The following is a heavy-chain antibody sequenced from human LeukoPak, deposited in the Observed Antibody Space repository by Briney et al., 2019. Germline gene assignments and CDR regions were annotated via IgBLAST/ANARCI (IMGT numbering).Heavy chain of an antibody. J-gene: IGHJ4*02. V-gene: IGHV3-30*02. CDR2: IRYDGSNK. CDR3: AKSKIEYQLLPDY. D-gene: IGHD2-2*01. Sequence: GGSLRLSCAASGFTFSSYGMHWVRQAPGKGLESVAFIRYDGSNKYYADCVKVRFTISRDNSKNTLYLQMNSLRAEDTAVYYCAKSKIEYQLLPDYWGQGTLVTVSS. CDR1: GFTFSSYG.